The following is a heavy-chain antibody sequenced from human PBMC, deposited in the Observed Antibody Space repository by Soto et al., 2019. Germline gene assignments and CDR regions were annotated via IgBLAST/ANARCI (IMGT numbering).Heavy chain of an antibody. Sequence: ASVKVSCKASGYTFTIYGISWVRQAPGQGLEWMGWISAYNGNTNYAQKLQGRVTMTTDTSTSTAHMELRSLRSDDTAVYYCARGILTGPADHDYYYMDVWGKGTTVTVSS. CDR3: ARGILTGPADHDYYYMDV. CDR2: ISAYNGNT. V-gene: IGHV1-18*01. J-gene: IGHJ6*03. D-gene: IGHD3-9*01. CDR1: GYTFTIYG.